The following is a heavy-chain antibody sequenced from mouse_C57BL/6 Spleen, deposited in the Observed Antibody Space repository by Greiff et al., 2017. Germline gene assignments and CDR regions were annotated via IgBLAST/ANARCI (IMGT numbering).Heavy chain of an antibody. V-gene: IGHV1-52*01. CDR2: IDPSDSET. CDR1: GYTFTSYW. J-gene: IGHJ3*01. D-gene: IGHD2-5*01. CDR3: AREDYYSNTGFAY. Sequence: QVQLQPSGAELVRPGSSVKLSCKASGYTFTSYWMHWVKQRPIQGLEWIGNIDPSDSETHYNQKFKDKATLTVDKSSSTAYMQLSSLTSEDSAVYYCAREDYYSNTGFAYWGQGTLVTVSA.